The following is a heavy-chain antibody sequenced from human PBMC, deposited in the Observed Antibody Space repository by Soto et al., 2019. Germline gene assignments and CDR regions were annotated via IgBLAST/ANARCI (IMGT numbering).Heavy chain of an antibody. V-gene: IGHV4-34*01. D-gene: IGHD1-20*01. CDR2: INHSGST. Sequence: PSETLSLTCAVYGGSFSGYYWSWIRQPPGKGLEWIGEINHSGSTNYNPSVKSRVTISVNTSKNQFSLKLSSVTAADTAEYCCARDRPVAYNEEYGGKWFGTWGQGTLVTVS. CDR1: GGSFSGYY. CDR3: ARDRPVAYNEEYGGKWFGT. J-gene: IGHJ1*01.